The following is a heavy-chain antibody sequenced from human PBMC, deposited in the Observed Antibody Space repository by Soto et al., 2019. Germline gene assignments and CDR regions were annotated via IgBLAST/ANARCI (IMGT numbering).Heavy chain of an antibody. CDR2: ISSNGVGT. J-gene: IGHJ6*03. D-gene: IGHD6-6*01. CDR1: GFTLSGYA. CDR3: AGGARPDFYYMDV. V-gene: IGHV3-64*01. Sequence: EVQLAESGGGLAQPGGSLRLSCAASGFTLSGYAMDWVRQAPGKGLEYVSGISSNGVGTYYANSVQGRFTISRDNSKNTVYLQMGSLRPEDMAVYYCAGGARPDFYYMDVWGKGTTVTVSS.